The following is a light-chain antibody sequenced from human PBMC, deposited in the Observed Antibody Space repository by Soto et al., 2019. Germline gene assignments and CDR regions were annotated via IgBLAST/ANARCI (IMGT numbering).Light chain of an antibody. CDR1: SSDVGGYNS. Sequence: QSVLTQPRSVSGSPGQSVTISCTGTSSDVGGYNSVSWYQQHPDKAPKFMIYDVSKRPSGVPDRFSGSKSGNTASLTISGLRAEDEADYYCCSYAGSDTHYVFGTGTKVTVL. CDR2: DVS. J-gene: IGLJ1*01. V-gene: IGLV2-11*01. CDR3: CSYAGSDTHYV.